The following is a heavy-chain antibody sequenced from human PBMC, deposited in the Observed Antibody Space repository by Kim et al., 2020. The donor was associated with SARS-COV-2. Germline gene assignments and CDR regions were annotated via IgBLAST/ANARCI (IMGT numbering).Heavy chain of an antibody. V-gene: IGHV4-31*02. D-gene: IGHD3-10*01. CDR3: ARFAYGSGSYYIDY. Sequence: NPSLKSRVTISVDTSNNQFSLKLSSVTAADTAVYYCARFAYGSGSYYIDYWGQGTLVTVSS. J-gene: IGHJ4*02.